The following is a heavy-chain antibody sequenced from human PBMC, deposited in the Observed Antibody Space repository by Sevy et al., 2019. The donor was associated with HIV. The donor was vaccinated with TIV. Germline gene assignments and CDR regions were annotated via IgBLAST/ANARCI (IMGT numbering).Heavy chain of an antibody. CDR2: ISAYNGNT. CDR3: ARGPDILTGYYSHKYYYYYMDV. J-gene: IGHJ6*03. CDR1: GYTFTSYG. D-gene: IGHD3-9*01. V-gene: IGHV1-18*04. Sequence: ASVKVSCKASGYTFTSYGISWVRQAPGQVLEWMGWISAYNGNTNYAQKLQGRVTMTTDTSTSTAYMELRSLRSDDTAVYYCARGPDILTGYYSHKYYYYYMDVWGKGTTVTVSS.